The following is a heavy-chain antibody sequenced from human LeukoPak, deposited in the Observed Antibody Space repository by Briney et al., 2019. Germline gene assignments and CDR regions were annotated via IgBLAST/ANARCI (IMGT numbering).Heavy chain of an antibody. D-gene: IGHD3-10*01. J-gene: IGHJ6*03. CDR2: IIPIFGTA. Sequence: ASVKVSCKASGGTFSSYAISWVRQAPGQGLEWMGGIIPIFGTANYAQKFQGRDTITTDESTSTAYMELSSLRSEDTAVYYCARSTARTMVSIYYYYMDVWGKGTTVTVSS. CDR3: ARSTARTMVSIYYYYMDV. CDR1: GGTFSSYA. V-gene: IGHV1-69*05.